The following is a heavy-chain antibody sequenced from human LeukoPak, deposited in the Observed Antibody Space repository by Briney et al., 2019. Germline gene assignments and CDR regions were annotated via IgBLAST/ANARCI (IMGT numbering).Heavy chain of an antibody. J-gene: IGHJ4*02. Sequence: RAGGSLRLSCAASGFTFRSYAMSWVRQAPGKGLEWVSVISGSGGSTYYADSVKGRFTISRDNSKNTLYLQMNSLRAGDTAVYYCAKGLYSGSYDGFDSWGQGALVTVSS. V-gene: IGHV3-23*01. CDR1: GFTFRSYA. CDR2: ISGSGGST. CDR3: AKGLYSGSYDGFDS. D-gene: IGHD1-26*01.